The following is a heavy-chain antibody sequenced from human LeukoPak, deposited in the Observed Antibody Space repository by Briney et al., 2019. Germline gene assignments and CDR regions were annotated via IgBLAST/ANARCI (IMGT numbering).Heavy chain of an antibody. Sequence: GGSLRLSCAASGFTFSSYSMNWVRQAPGKGLEWVSYISSGGSTIYYADSAKGRFTISRDSAKNSLYLQMNSLRAEDTAVYYCARLPVPLRYYGMDVWGQGTTVTVSS. CDR1: GFTFSSYS. V-gene: IGHV3-48*04. CDR3: ARLPVPLRYYGMDV. D-gene: IGHD3-10*02. J-gene: IGHJ6*02. CDR2: ISSGGSTI.